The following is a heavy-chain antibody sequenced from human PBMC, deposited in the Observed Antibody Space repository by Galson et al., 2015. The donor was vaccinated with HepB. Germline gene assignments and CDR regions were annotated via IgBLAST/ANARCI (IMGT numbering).Heavy chain of an antibody. CDR1: GFTFANFA. Sequence: SLRLSCAASGFTFANFAMHWVRQAPGQGLEYVSPITSNGITTYYAHSVQGRFTVSRDNSINTLYLQLGSLRAEDMAVYYCARGYCSDGDCFQTHYYYYALDVWGQGTTVTVSS. D-gene: IGHD2-15*01. CDR3: ARGYCSDGDCFQTHYYYYALDV. CDR2: ITSNGITT. J-gene: IGHJ6*02. V-gene: IGHV3-64*01.